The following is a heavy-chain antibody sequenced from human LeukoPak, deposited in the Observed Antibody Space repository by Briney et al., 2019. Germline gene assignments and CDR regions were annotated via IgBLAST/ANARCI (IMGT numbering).Heavy chain of an antibody. V-gene: IGHV4-39*01. Sequence: KPSETLSLTCTVSGGSISSDYSWGWIRQPPGKGLEWIGNIYYGGTTYYNSSLKSRVTISVDTFKNQISLKLSSVTASDTSIYYCSSTRLGYSGGWHWGQGTLVTVSS. D-gene: IGHD6-19*01. J-gene: IGHJ4*02. CDR1: GGSISSDYS. CDR2: IYYGGTT. CDR3: SSTRLGYSGGWH.